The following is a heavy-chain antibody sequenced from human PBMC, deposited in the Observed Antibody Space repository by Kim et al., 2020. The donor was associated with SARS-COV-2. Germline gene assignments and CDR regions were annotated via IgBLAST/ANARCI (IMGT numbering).Heavy chain of an antibody. J-gene: IGHJ4*02. D-gene: IGHD2-8*01. CDR3: ARGPLRPKAKWYLY. Sequence: SETLSLTCAVYGGSFSGYYWSWIRQPPGKGLEWIGEINHSGSTNYNPSLKSRVTISVDTSKNQFSLKLSSVTAADTAVYYCARGPLRPKAKWYLYWGQGTLVTVSS. V-gene: IGHV4-34*01. CDR2: INHSGST. CDR1: GGSFSGYY.